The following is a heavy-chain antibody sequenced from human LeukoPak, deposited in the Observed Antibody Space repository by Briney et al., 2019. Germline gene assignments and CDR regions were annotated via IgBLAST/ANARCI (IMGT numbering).Heavy chain of an antibody. CDR2: IYPGDSDT. V-gene: IGHV5-51*01. J-gene: IGHJ4*02. CDR3: AKGYCSGGSCADFDY. Sequence: GESLQISCQGSGYSFTSYWIGWVRQMPGKGLEWMGIIYPGDSDTRYSPSFQGQVTISADKSISTVYLQWSSLKASDTAMYYCAKGYCSGGSCADFDYWGQGTLVTVSS. CDR1: GYSFTSYW. D-gene: IGHD2-15*01.